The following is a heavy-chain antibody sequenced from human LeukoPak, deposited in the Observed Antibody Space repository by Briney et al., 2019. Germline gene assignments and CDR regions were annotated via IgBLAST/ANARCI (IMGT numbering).Heavy chain of an antibody. V-gene: IGHV1-8*01. CDR2: MNPNSGNT. Sequence: GASVKVSCKASGYTFTSCDINWVRQATGQGLEWMGWMNPNSGNTGYAQKFQGRVTMTRNTSISTAYMELSSLRSEDTAVYYCARAPPRRGYSGYDSYYSSQGTLVTVSS. J-gene: IGHJ4*02. D-gene: IGHD5-12*01. CDR3: ARAPPRRGYSGYDSYY. CDR1: GYTFTSCD.